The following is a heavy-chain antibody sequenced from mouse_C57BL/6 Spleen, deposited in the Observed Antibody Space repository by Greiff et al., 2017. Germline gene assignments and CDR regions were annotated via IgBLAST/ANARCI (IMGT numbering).Heavy chain of an antibody. J-gene: IGHJ4*01. CDR3: AREKDYSNYVDAMDY. CDR1: GYTFTSYW. D-gene: IGHD2-5*01. Sequence: QVQLKQPGAELVKPGASVKMSCKASGYTFTSYWITWVKQRPGQGLEWIGDIYPGSGSTNYNEKFKSKATLTVDTSSSTAYMQLSSLTSEDAAVYYCAREKDYSNYVDAMDYWGQGTSVTVSS. V-gene: IGHV1-55*01. CDR2: IYPGSGST.